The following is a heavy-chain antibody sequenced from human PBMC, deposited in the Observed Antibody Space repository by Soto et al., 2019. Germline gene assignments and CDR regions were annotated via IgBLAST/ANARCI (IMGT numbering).Heavy chain of an antibody. J-gene: IGHJ4*02. D-gene: IGHD3-3*01. CDR3: ARGSPQFWQLFDN. Sequence: GGSLRLSCAASGFTFDDYAMHWVRQAPGKGLEWVSLISWDGGSTYYADSVKGRFTISRDNSKNSLYLQMNSLRAEDTALYYCARGSPQFWQLFDNWGQGALVTVSS. CDR1: GFTFDDYA. V-gene: IGHV3-43D*04. CDR2: ISWDGGST.